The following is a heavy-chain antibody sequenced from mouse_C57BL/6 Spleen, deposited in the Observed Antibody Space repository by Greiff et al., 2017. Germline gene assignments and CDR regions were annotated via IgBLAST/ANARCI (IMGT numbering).Heavy chain of an antibody. J-gene: IGHJ4*01. Sequence: EVQGVESGGGLVQPGGSMKLSCVASGFTFSNYWMNWVRQSPEKGLEWVAQIRLKSDNYATHYAESVKGRFTISRDDSKSSVYLQMNNLRAEDTGIYYCTASYYYAMDYWGQGTSVTVSS. CDR3: TASYYYAMDY. CDR1: GFTFSNYW. V-gene: IGHV6-3*01. CDR2: IRLKSDNYAT.